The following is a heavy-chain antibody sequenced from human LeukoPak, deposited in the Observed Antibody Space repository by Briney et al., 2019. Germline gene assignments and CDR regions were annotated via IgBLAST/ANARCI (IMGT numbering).Heavy chain of an antibody. J-gene: IGHJ5*02. D-gene: IGHD6-19*01. V-gene: IGHV5-51*01. CDR1: GYSFTSYW. Sequence: GESLKISCKGSGYSFTSYWTGWVRQMPGKGLEWMGIIYPGDSDTRYSPSFQGQVTISADKSISTAYLQWSSLKASDTAMYYCARLAVAGGTYNWFDPWGQGTLVTVSS. CDR2: IYPGDSDT. CDR3: ARLAVAGGTYNWFDP.